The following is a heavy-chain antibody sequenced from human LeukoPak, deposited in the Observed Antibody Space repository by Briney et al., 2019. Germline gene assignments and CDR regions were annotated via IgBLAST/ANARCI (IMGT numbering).Heavy chain of an antibody. V-gene: IGHV4-61*01. CDR2: TYYSGST. Sequence: SETLSLTCTVSGGSVSSGNYSWSWIRQPPGKGLDWIGYTYYSGSTNYNPSLKSRVTISVDTSKNQFSLRLSSVTAADTAVYYCARDPSGYFNYWGQGTLATVSS. D-gene: IGHD3-22*01. J-gene: IGHJ4*02. CDR3: ARDPSGYFNY. CDR1: GGSVSSGNYS.